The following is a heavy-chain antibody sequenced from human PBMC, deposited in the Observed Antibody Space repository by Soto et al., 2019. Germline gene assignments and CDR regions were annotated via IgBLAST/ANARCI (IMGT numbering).Heavy chain of an antibody. CDR2: IWYDGSNK. D-gene: IGHD3-3*01. V-gene: IGHV3-33*01. Sequence: QVQLVESGGGVVQPGRSLRLSCAASGFTFSSYGMHWVRQAPGKGLEWVAVIWYDGSNKYYADSVKGRFTISRDNSKQTLYLQMNSLRAEDTAVYYCARESLPRRITIFGVVINNWFDPWGQGTLVTVSS. CDR1: GFTFSSYG. J-gene: IGHJ5*02. CDR3: ARESLPRRITIFGVVINNWFDP.